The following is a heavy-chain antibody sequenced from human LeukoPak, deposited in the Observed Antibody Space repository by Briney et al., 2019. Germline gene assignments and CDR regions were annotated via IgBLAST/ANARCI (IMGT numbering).Heavy chain of an antibody. CDR1: GGSIRNYY. V-gene: IGHV4-30-4*01. J-gene: IGHJ5*02. D-gene: IGHD3-3*01. CDR3: ARDGPITIFGENWFDP. Sequence: SETLSLTCTVSGGSIRNYYWSWIRQPPGKGLEWIGYIYYSGSTYYNPSLKSRVTISVDTSKNQFSLKLSSVTAADTAVYYCARDGPITIFGENWFDPWGQGTLVTVSS. CDR2: IYYSGST.